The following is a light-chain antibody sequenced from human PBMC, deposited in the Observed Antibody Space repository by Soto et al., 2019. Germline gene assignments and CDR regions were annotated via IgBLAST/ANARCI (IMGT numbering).Light chain of an antibody. Sequence: RVSQSTSSRSSSKRDRVTITCRASQCISSYLAWYQQKPGKAPKLLIYDASTLQSGVPSRFSGSGSGTEFTLTIRSLQPEDFATYYCQQSYSTPPTFGLGTKVDIK. CDR1: QCISSY. CDR2: DAS. V-gene: IGKV1-8*01. J-gene: IGKJ1*01. CDR3: QQSYSTPPT.